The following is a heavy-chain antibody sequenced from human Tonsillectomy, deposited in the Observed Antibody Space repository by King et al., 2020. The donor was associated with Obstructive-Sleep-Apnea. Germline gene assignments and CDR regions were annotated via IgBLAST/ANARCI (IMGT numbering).Heavy chain of an antibody. J-gene: IGHJ4*02. CDR3: ASGSAVAGNSRFDD. Sequence: QLQESGPGLVKPSQTLSLSCTVSRGSLRRGDYYWSWIRQPPGKGPEWRGVIYKSGRTSSNPSLKGRVRISLDTPKNQFTLKLTSVTAADTAVYYCASGSAVAGNSRFDDWGQGTLVTVSS. CDR1: RGSLRRGDYY. V-gene: IGHV4-30-4*08. CDR2: IYKSGRT. D-gene: IGHD6-19*01.